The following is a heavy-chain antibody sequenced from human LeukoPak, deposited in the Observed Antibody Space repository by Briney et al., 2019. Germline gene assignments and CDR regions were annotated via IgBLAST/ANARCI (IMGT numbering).Heavy chain of an antibody. D-gene: IGHD4-17*01. Sequence: SETLSLTCTVSGGSISGSYWSWIREPPGKGLEWIAYMYNSGSTNYDPSLKSRVTISIDTSKNQFSLKLSSLTAADTAIYYCARGIESYGDYGYWGQGILVTVSS. CDR1: GGSISGSY. J-gene: IGHJ4*02. CDR3: ARGIESYGDYGY. V-gene: IGHV4-59*01. CDR2: MYNSGST.